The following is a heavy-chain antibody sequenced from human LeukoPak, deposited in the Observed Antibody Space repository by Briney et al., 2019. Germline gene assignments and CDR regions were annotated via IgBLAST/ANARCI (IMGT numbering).Heavy chain of an antibody. CDR1: GYSFTSYW. CDR2: IYPGDSDT. V-gene: IGHV5-51*01. CDR3: ARQGTIFGVVSWFDP. Sequence: GESLKISCKGSGYSFTSYWIGWVRQMPGKGLEWMGIIYPGDSDTRYSPSFQGRVTISADKSISTAYLQWSSLKASDTAMYYCARQGTIFGVVSWFDPWGQGTLVTVSS. J-gene: IGHJ5*02. D-gene: IGHD3-3*01.